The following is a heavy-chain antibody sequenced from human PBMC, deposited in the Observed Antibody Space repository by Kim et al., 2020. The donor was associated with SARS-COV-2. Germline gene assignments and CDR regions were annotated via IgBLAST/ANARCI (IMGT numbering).Heavy chain of an antibody. V-gene: IGHV3-23*01. Sequence: GGSLRLSCAASGFTFSSYAMSWVRQAPGKGLEWVSAISGSGGSTYYADSVKGRFTISRDNSKNTLYLQMNSLRAEDTAVYYCGSLSGSKPCGYFQHWGQGTLVTVSS. J-gene: IGHJ1*01. CDR3: GSLSGSKPCGYFQH. D-gene: IGHD3-10*01. CDR1: GFTFSSYA. CDR2: ISGSGGST.